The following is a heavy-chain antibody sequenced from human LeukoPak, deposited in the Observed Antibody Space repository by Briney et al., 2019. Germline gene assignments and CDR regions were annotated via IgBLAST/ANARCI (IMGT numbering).Heavy chain of an antibody. Sequence: GGSLRLSCAASGFTFSSYWMSWVRQAPGKGLEWVANIKQDGSEKYYVDSVKGRFTISRDNAKNSLYLQMNSLRAEDTAVYYCARDRNGDYVSTGTEDDYYYYGMDVWGQGATVTVSS. D-gene: IGHD4-17*01. CDR2: IKQDGSEK. CDR1: GFTFSSYW. V-gene: IGHV3-7*01. J-gene: IGHJ6*02. CDR3: ARDRNGDYVSTGTEDDYYYYGMDV.